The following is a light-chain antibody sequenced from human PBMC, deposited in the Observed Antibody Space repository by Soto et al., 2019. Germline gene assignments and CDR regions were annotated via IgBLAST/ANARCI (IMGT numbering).Light chain of an antibody. CDR2: AAS. CDR1: QSISSY. V-gene: IGKV1-39*01. Sequence: DIQMTQSPSSLSAFVGDRVTITCRASQSISSYLNWYQQKPGKAPKLLIYAASSLQSGVPSRFSGSGSGTDFTLTISSLQPEDFATYYCQQSYSTPPRTFGQGTKVDIK. CDR3: QQSYSTPPRT. J-gene: IGKJ1*01.